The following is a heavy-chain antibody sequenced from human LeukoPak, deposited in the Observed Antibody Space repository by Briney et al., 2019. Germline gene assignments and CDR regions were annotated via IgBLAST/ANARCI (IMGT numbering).Heavy chain of an antibody. Sequence: KPSETLSLTCTVSGGSISSYYWSWIRQPAGKGLEWIGRIYTSGSTDYNPSLKSRVTMSADTSKNQFSLKLSSVTAADTAVYYCARGWGYCSGGSCHRLWFDPWGQGTLVTVSS. CDR3: ARGWGYCSGGSCHRLWFDP. J-gene: IGHJ5*02. V-gene: IGHV4-4*07. CDR2: IYTSGST. CDR1: GGSISSYY. D-gene: IGHD2-15*01.